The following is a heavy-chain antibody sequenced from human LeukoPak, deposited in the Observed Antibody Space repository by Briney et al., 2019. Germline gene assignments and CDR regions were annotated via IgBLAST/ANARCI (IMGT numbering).Heavy chain of an antibody. CDR3: AASARSGSSSVADV. V-gene: IGHV1-58*01. Sequence: SVKVSCKASGFTFTSSAVQWVRQARGQRLEWIGWIVVSSGNTNYAQKFQERVTITRDMSTSTAYMELSSLRSEDTAVYYCAASARSGSSSVADVWGKGTTVTVSS. J-gene: IGHJ6*04. D-gene: IGHD6-13*01. CDR2: IVVSSGNT. CDR1: GFTFTSSA.